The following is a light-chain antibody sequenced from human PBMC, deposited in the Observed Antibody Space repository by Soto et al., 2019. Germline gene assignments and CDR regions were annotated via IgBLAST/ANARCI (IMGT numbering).Light chain of an antibody. CDR2: AVS. CDR3: QQYYSYPLT. J-gene: IGKJ5*01. Sequence: AIRMTQSPSSLSASTGDRVTITCRASQGIPNYLAWYQQKPGRAPKVLIYAVSTLQNGVPSRFSGSGSGTDFTLTINILQSEDSATYFCQQYYSYPLTYGQGTRLDIK. CDR1: QGIPNY. V-gene: IGKV1-8*01.